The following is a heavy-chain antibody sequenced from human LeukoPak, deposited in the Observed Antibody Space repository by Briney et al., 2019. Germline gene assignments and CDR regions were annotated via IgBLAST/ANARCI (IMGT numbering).Heavy chain of an antibody. V-gene: IGHV1-69*13. CDR3: ARDPTMVRGKFDP. CDR2: IIPIFGTA. J-gene: IGHJ5*02. D-gene: IGHD3-10*01. CDR1: GYTFTGYY. Sequence: SVKVSCKASGYTFTGYYVHWVRQAPGQGLEWMGGIIPIFGTANYAQKFQGRVTITADESTSTAYMELSSLRSEDTAVYYCARDPTMVRGKFDPWGQGTLVTVSS.